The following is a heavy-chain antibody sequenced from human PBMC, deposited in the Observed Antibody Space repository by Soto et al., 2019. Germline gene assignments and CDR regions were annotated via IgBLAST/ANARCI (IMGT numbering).Heavy chain of an antibody. V-gene: IGHV4-39*01. CDR3: ARHSIPGHYDFWSGYGFDY. CDR1: GGSISNSSYY. CDR2: IYYSGST. D-gene: IGHD3-3*01. Sequence: SETLSLTCTVSGGSISNSSYYWGWIRQPPGKGLEWIGSIYYSGSTYYNPSLKSRVTISVDTSKNQFSLKLSSVTAADTAVYYCARHSIPGHYDFWSGYGFDYWGQGTLVTVSS. J-gene: IGHJ4*02.